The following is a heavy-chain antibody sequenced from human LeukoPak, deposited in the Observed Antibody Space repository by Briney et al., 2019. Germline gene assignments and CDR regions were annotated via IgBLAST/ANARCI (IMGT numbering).Heavy chain of an antibody. D-gene: IGHD5-24*01. Sequence: SETLSLTCTVSGASISTYSWSWIRQPPGKGLEWIGYIYLSGNTDIHPSLKSRGTISRDTSKNQFSLKLSSVTAADTAVYYCARRRGDMTTIPDYHYYYMDVWARGPRSPSP. V-gene: IGHV4-4*09. J-gene: IGHJ6*03. CDR2: IYLSGNT. CDR3: ARRRGDMTTIPDYHYYYMDV. CDR1: GASISTYS.